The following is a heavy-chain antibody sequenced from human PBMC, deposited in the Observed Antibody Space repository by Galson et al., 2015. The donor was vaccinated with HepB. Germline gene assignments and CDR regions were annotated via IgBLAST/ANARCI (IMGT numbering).Heavy chain of an antibody. V-gene: IGHV3-74*01. J-gene: IGHJ4*02. CDR3: TRGRTNFYGYFDY. Sequence: SLRLSCAASGFTFSIDWMHWVRQAPGKGLVWVARINNAGSSTSYADSVKGRFTISRDNARNTLYLQMNSLRDEDTAVYYCTRGRTNFYGYFDYWGQGTLATVSS. D-gene: IGHD2/OR15-2a*01. CDR1: GFTFSIDW. CDR2: INNAGSST.